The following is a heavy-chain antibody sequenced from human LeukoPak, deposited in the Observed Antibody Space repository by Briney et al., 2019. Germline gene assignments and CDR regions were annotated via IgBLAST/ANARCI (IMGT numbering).Heavy chain of an antibody. CDR1: GFTLSSYG. J-gene: IGHJ4*02. V-gene: IGHV3-23*01. Sequence: GGSLRLSCAASGFTLSSYGMSWVRQAPGKGLEWVSAISGSGGSTYYADSVKGRFTISRDNSKNTLYLQMNSLRAEDTAVYYCAKAPVTTCRGAYCYPFDYWGQGTLVTVSS. D-gene: IGHD2-21*01. CDR2: ISGSGGST. CDR3: AKAPVTTCRGAYCYPFDY.